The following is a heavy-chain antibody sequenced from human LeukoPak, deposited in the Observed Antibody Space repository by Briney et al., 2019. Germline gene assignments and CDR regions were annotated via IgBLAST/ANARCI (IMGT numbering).Heavy chain of an antibody. CDR1: GFTFSSYS. CDR2: ISSSSSYI. Sequence: GGSLRLSCAASGFTFSSYSMNWVRQAPGKGLEWVSSISSSSSYIYYADSVKGRFTISRDNAKNSLYLQMNSLRAEDTAVYYCARYDRSGYLTFDYWGQGTLVTVSS. J-gene: IGHJ4*02. V-gene: IGHV3-21*01. CDR3: ARYDRSGYLTFDY. D-gene: IGHD3-22*01.